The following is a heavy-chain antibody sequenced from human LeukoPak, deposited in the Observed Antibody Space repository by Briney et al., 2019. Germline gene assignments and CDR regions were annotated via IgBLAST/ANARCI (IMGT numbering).Heavy chain of an antibody. D-gene: IGHD6-13*01. CDR3: ARQVAHSPVDP. J-gene: IGHJ5*02. CDR2: IYPGDSDT. CDR1: GYSFTSYW. Sequence: GESLQISCRGSGYSFTSYWIAWVRQMPGKGLEWMGIIYPGDSDTRYSPSFQGQVTISADKSISTAYLQWSSLKASDTAMYYCARQVAHSPVDPWGQGTLVTVSS. V-gene: IGHV5-51*01.